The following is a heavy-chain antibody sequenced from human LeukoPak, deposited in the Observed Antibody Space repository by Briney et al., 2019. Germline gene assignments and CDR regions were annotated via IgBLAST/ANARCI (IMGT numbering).Heavy chain of an antibody. D-gene: IGHD3-10*01. Sequence: ASVKVSCKASGYTFTGYYMHWVRQAPGQGLEWMGWINPNSGGTNYAQKFQGRVTMTRDTSISTAYMELSRLRSDDTAVYYCARDARGSRSLAYYFDYWGQGTLVTVSS. CDR1: GYTFTGYY. J-gene: IGHJ4*02. V-gene: IGHV1-2*02. CDR3: ARDARGSRSLAYYFDY. CDR2: INPNSGGT.